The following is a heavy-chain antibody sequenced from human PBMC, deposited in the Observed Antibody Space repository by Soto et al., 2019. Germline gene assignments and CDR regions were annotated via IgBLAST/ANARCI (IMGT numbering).Heavy chain of an antibody. Sequence: ASVKFSCKASGYTFTSYDINWVRQATGQGLEWMGWMNPNSGNTGYAQKFQGRVTMTRNTSISTAYMELSSLRSEDTAVYYCARGRTITIFGVVIPSNYYYGMDVWGQGTTVTVSS. CDR3: ARGRTITIFGVVIPSNYYYGMDV. V-gene: IGHV1-8*01. D-gene: IGHD3-3*01. CDR1: GYTFTSYD. J-gene: IGHJ6*02. CDR2: MNPNSGNT.